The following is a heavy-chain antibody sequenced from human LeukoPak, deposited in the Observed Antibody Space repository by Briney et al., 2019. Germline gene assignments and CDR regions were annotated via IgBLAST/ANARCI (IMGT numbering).Heavy chain of an antibody. CDR2: ISGTNDET. V-gene: IGHV3-23*01. CDR1: GFIFKLFA. Sequence: GGSLRLSCVGSGFIFKLFAVGWVRQAPGKGLEWVSVISGTNDETDYADSVKGRFTISRDNSKNTLYLQMNSLRAEDTAVYYCARLKSYYYDSSGYCDYWGQGTLVTVSS. J-gene: IGHJ4*02. CDR3: ARLKSYYYDSSGYCDY. D-gene: IGHD3-22*01.